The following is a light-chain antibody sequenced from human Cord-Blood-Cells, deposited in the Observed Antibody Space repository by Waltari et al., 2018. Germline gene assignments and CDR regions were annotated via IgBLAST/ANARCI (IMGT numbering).Light chain of an antibody. V-gene: IGKV1D-16*01. J-gene: IGKJ4*01. CDR1: QGISSL. CDR3: QQYNSYPLT. CDR2: AAS. Sequence: DIQMTQSPSSLSASVGDRVTITCRASQGISSLLAWYQQKPEKAPNFLIYAASSLQSGVPSRFSGSGSGTDFTLTISSLQPEDFATYYCQQYNSYPLTFGGGTKVEIK.